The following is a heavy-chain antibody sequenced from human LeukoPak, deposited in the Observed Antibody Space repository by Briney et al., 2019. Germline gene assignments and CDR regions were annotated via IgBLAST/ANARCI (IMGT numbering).Heavy chain of an antibody. CDR2: VDYSGSI. J-gene: IGHJ3*02. CDR1: GGSISSSRYY. D-gene: IGHD2-15*01. V-gene: IGHV4-39*01. Sequence: SETLSLTCTVSGGSISSSRYYWGWIRQPPGKGPEWIGSVDYSGSIWYHPSLKSRVTISVDTSKNRFSLKLTSVTAADTAVYYCARPPRHDFDDSRVHDAFDIWGQGTMVTVSS. CDR3: ARPPRHDFDDSRVHDAFDI.